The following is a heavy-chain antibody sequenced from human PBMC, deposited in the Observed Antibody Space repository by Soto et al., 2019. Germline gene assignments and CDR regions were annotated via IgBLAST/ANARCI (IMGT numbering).Heavy chain of an antibody. D-gene: IGHD3-22*01. Sequence: QVQLVQSGAEVKKPGSSVKVSCKASGDTFSSYAINWVRQAPGQGLEWLGGIIPMFGTANYAQKFKGRVTITAGESTSTVYRELSSLRSEDTAVYYCARVGPAHYYVSSGYYSPLDYWGQGTLVTVSS. CDR2: IIPMFGTA. CDR1: GDTFSSYA. CDR3: ARVGPAHYYVSSGYYSPLDY. J-gene: IGHJ4*02. V-gene: IGHV1-69*01.